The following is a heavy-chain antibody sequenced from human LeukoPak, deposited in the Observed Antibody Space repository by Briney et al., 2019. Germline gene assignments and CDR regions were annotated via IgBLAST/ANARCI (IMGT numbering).Heavy chain of an antibody. V-gene: IGHV1-69*04. CDR1: GGTFSSYA. Sequence: GASVKVSCKASGGTFSSYAISWVRQAPGQGLEWMGRIIPILGIANYAQKFQGRVTITADKSTSTAYMELSSLRSEDTAVYYCASYGTGTTPRYYYYMDVWGKGTPVTVSS. CDR3: ASYGTGTTPRYYYYMDV. D-gene: IGHD2-8*02. CDR2: IIPILGIA. J-gene: IGHJ6*03.